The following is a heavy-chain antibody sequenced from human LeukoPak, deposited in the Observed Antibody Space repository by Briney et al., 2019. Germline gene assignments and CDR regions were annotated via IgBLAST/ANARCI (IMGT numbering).Heavy chain of an antibody. CDR1: GFTFSSYA. D-gene: IGHD1-26*01. Sequence: GGSLRLSCAASGFTFSSYAMHWVRQAPGKGLEWVAVISYDGSNKYYADSVKGRFTISRDNSKNTLYLQMNSLRAEDTAVYYCTKDRSPIVGATALDYWGQGTLVTVSS. V-gene: IGHV3-30-3*01. J-gene: IGHJ4*02. CDR3: TKDRSPIVGATALDY. CDR2: ISYDGSNK.